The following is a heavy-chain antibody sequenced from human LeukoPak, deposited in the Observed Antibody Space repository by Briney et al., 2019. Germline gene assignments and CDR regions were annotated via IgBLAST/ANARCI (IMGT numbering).Heavy chain of an antibody. D-gene: IGHD3-22*01. J-gene: IGHJ6*02. CDR2: ISYDGSNK. V-gene: IGHV3-30-3*02. CDR3: AKTYYNDSIGYSSGLLHYYYGMDV. CDR1: GFTFSSYA. Sequence: PGGSLRLSCAASGFTFSSYAMHWVRQAPGKGLEWVAVISYDGSNKYYADSVKGRFTISRDNSKNTLYLQMNSLRAEDTAVYYCAKTYYNDSIGYSSGLLHYYYGMDVWGQGTTVTVSS.